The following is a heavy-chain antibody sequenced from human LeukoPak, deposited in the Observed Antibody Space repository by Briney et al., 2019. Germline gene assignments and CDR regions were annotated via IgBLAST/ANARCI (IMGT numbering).Heavy chain of an antibody. J-gene: IGHJ4*02. CDR2: IRYDGSNK. D-gene: IGHD3-22*01. Sequence: GGSLRLSCAASGFTFSSYGMHWVRQAPGKGLEWVAFIRYDGSNKYYADSVKGRFTISRDNSKNTLYLQMNSLRAEDTAVYYCANAREYYYDSSGYYDYWGQGTLVTVSS. V-gene: IGHV3-30*02. CDR3: ANAREYYYDSSGYYDY. CDR1: GFTFSSYG.